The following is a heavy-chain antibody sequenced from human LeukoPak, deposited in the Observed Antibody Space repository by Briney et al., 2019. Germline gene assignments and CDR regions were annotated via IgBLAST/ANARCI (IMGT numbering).Heavy chain of an antibody. CDR3: AKTMGTSWDFDY. J-gene: IGHJ4*02. V-gene: IGHV3-23*01. D-gene: IGHD2-2*01. CDR2: ISNSGGIT. Sequence: GGSLRLSCAASGFTFSSYEMNWVRQAPGKGLEWVSVISNSGGITHYADSVKGRFTISRDNSKNRLYLQMNSLRAEDTAVYYCAKTMGTSWDFDYWGQGTLVTVSS. CDR1: GFTFSSYE.